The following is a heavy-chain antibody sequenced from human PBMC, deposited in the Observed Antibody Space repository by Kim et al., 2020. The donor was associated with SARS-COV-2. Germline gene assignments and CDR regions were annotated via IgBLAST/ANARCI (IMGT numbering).Heavy chain of an antibody. V-gene: IGHV4-39*01. Sequence: SETLSLTCSATVGSISNSFYYWAWIRQPPGKGLEWIASIFYSGTTYYNPSLKSRATIFMDTSQKQLSLKLTSVTAADTAVYYCARRYYISGSLRSNWFDPWGPGTLVTVSS. CDR3: ARRYYISGSLRSNWFDP. D-gene: IGHD3-16*02. CDR1: VGSISNSFYY. CDR2: IFYSGTT. J-gene: IGHJ5*02.